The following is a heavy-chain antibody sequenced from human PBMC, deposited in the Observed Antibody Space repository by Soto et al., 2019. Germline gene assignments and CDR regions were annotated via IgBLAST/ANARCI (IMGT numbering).Heavy chain of an antibody. D-gene: IGHD2-21*02. J-gene: IGHJ4*02. CDR3: ARGGLAYCGGDCSSFDY. CDR1: GGTFSSYA. V-gene: IGHV1-69*01. CDR2: TIPIFGTA. Sequence: QVQLVQSGAEVKKPGSSVKVSCKASGGTFSSYAISWVRQAPGQGLEWMGGTIPIFGTANYAQKFQGRVTITADESTSTAYMELSSLRSEDTAVYYCARGGLAYCGGDCSSFDYWGQGTLVTVSS.